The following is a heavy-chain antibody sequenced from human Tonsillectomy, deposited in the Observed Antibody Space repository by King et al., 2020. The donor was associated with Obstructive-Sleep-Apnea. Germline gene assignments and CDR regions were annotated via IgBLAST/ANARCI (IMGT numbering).Heavy chain of an antibody. V-gene: IGHV2-5*02. Sequence: ITLKESGPTLVKPTQTLTLTCTISWFSPSTAGVGVGWIRQPPGKDLEWLAPISWDDEKRLSPSLKSRLTITKDTSKNQGILTITNMDPVDTATYFCVHRRAGTYYFDYWGQGTLVTVSS. CDR1: WFSPSTAGVG. CDR3: VHRRAGTYYFDY. J-gene: IGHJ4*02. CDR2: ISWDDEK. D-gene: IGHD1-26*01.